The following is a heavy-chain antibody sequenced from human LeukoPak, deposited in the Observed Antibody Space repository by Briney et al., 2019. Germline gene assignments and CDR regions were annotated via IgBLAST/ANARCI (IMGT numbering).Heavy chain of an antibody. CDR1: GFIIGDYA. J-gene: IGHJ1*01. D-gene: IGHD3-10*01. V-gene: IGHV3-43*02. CDR2: ISGDGSST. CDR3: AKDRTYYGAGWIFQN. Sequence: GGSLRLSCAASGFIIGDYAMHWVRQAPGKGLETPGAGPEWVSVISGDGSSTYYADSVKGRFTISRDNSKKSLYLQMNSLRSEDSALYYCAKDRTYYGAGWIFQNWGQGILVTVSS.